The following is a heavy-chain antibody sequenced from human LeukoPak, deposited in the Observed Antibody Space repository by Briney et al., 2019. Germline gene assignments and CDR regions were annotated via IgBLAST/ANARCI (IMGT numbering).Heavy chain of an antibody. V-gene: IGHV3-23*01. CDR2: ISGRGGST. Sequence: GGSLRLSCAASGFTFSSYAMSWVRQAPGKGLEWVSSISGRGGSTYYADSGKGRFTISRDNSKNTLYLQMNSLRAEDTAVYYCAKDKYSRGWWYDYWGQGTLVTVSS. CDR1: GFTFSSYA. J-gene: IGHJ4*02. CDR3: AKDKYSRGWWYDY. D-gene: IGHD6-19*01.